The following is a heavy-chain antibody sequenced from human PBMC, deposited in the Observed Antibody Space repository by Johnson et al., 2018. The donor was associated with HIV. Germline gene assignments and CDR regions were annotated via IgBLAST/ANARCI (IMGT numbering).Heavy chain of an antibody. CDR2: ISGSGGST. CDR1: GFTVSRNY. Sequence: VQLVESGGGLVQPGGSLRLSCAASGFTVSRNYMSWVRQAPGKGLEWVSVISGSGGSTYYADSVQGRFTISRDNSKNTLYLQMNSLRAEDTAVYYCAKSSSSFGAFDIWGQGTMVTVSS. J-gene: IGHJ3*02. CDR3: AKSSSSFGAFDI. D-gene: IGHD6-6*01. V-gene: IGHV3-23*04.